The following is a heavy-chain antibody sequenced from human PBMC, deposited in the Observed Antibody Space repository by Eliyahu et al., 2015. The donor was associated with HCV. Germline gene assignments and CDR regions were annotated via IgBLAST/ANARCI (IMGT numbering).Heavy chain of an antibody. CDR2: ISSSGSTI. V-gene: IGHV3-11*01. Sequence: QVQLVESGGGLVKPGGSLRLSCAASGFXFXXYYXXWXRQAPGKGLXXVSYISSSGSTIYYADSVKGRFTISRDNAKXSLYLQMNSLRAEDTAVYYCARSRGSGSYYNPSNYYYYGMDVWGQGTTVTVSS. D-gene: IGHD3-10*01. CDR1: GFXFXXYY. J-gene: IGHJ6*02. CDR3: ARSRGSGSYYNPSNYYYYGMDV.